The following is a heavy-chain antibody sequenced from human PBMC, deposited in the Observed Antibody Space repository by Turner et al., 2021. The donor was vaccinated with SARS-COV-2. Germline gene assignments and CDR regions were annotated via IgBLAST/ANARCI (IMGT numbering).Heavy chain of an antibody. CDR3: ARELAGRFGGATEIDY. J-gene: IGHJ4*02. V-gene: IGHV3-21*01. D-gene: IGHD1-26*01. Sequence: EVQLVESGGGLVKPGGSLRLSCAASGFTFSSYSMNWVRQAPGKGLEWVSFISSSSSYIYYADSVKGRFTISRDNANNSLYLQMNSLRAEDTAVYYCARELAGRFGGATEIDYWGQGTLVTVSS. CDR2: ISSSSSYI. CDR1: GFTFSSYS.